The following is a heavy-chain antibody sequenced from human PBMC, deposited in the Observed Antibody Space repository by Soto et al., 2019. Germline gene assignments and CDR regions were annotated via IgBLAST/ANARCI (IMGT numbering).Heavy chain of an antibody. CDR1: GDSISSGGYS. Sequence: QLQLQESGSGLVKPSQTLSLTCAVSGDSISSGGYSWSWIRQPPGKGLEWIGYIYHSGSTYYNPSLKSRVTISVDRSKNQFSLRLSSVTAADTAVYYCVRRDYNYYGMDVWGQGTTVTVS. V-gene: IGHV4-30-2*01. D-gene: IGHD5-12*01. CDR3: VRRDYNYYGMDV. CDR2: IYHSGST. J-gene: IGHJ6*02.